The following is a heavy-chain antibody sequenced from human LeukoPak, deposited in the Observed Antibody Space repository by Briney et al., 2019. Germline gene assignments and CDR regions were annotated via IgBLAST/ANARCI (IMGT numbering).Heavy chain of an antibody. Sequence: PGRSLRLSCVASGFTFSSYTIHWVRQAPGKGLEWVAVISKDGSYKYYADSVKGRFTISRDNSKNTLYLQMSNLRVEDTAVYFCARGGGLDVWGQGATVTVSS. CDR2: ISKDGSYK. CDR1: GFTFSSYT. J-gene: IGHJ6*02. CDR3: ARGGGLDV. D-gene: IGHD3-16*01. V-gene: IGHV3-30-3*01.